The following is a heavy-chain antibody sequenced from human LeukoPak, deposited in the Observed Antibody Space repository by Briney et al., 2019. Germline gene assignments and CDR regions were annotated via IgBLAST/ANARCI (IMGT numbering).Heavy chain of an antibody. CDR1: GFSCSSYE. J-gene: IGHJ4*02. Sequence: GGSLRLSCAASGFSCSSYEINWVRHAPGKGLEFFSYSSISGRIIYYAHSVQGRFPISRDNAKNSLYLQINSLRAEATPVYYCPRDRSDNSGYHDYWGRGTLVPVSA. D-gene: IGHD5-18*01. CDR2: SSISGRII. V-gene: IGHV3-48*03. CDR3: PRDRSDNSGYHDY.